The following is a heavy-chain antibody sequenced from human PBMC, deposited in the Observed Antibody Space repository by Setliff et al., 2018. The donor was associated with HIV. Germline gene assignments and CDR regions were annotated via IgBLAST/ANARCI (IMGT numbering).Heavy chain of an antibody. D-gene: IGHD2-15*01. CDR1: GGSIISSNFY. CDR3: ARERSGGSCYRPSYYYYMDV. CDR2: IYYDGSTNFNPAT. V-gene: IGHV4-61*05. Sequence: PSETLSLTCTVSGGSIISSNFYWGWIRQPPGKGLEWIGYIYYDGSTNFNPATNYNPSLKSRVTISLDTSKNHFSLKVSSVTAADTAVYYRARERSGGSCYRPSYYYYMDVWGKGTTVTVSS. J-gene: IGHJ6*03.